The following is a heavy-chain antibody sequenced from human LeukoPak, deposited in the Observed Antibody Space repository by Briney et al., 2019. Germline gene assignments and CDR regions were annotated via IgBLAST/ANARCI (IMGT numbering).Heavy chain of an antibody. Sequence: GGSLRLSCAASGFTFTNYWMNWLRQAQGKGLEWVANIKQDGGAKNYVDSVKGRFTISRDNAKNSLYLQMNNLRVEDTAVYYCARERVTTTSFDYWGQGVLVTVSS. V-gene: IGHV3-7*01. CDR3: ARERVTTTSFDY. CDR2: IKQDGGAK. CDR1: GFTFTNYW. J-gene: IGHJ4*02. D-gene: IGHD2/OR15-2a*01.